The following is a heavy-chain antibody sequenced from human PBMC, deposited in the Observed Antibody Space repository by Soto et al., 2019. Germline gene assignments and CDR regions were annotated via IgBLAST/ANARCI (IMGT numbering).Heavy chain of an antibody. CDR2: TYYRTQRNN. V-gene: IGHV6-1*01. CDR1: GDIVPSINSA. J-gene: IGHJ3*02. Sequence: SQTLSLTCAISGDIVPSINSAWNWIRQSPSRGLGWLGRTYYRTQRNNDYALSVKSRITINQDTSKNQFSLRLNSVTPEDTAVYYRARNTGHNSLDIWGQGTMVTVSS. CDR3: ARNTGHNSLDI.